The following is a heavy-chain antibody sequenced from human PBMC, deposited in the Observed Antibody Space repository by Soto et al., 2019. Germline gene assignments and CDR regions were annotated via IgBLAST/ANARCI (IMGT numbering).Heavy chain of an antibody. CDR3: ARIITAAGGRRYFDL. J-gene: IGHJ2*01. D-gene: IGHD6-13*01. CDR1: GFTFSDYY. Sequence: QVQLVESGGGLVKPGGSLRLSCAASGFTFSDYYMSWIRQAPGKGLEWVSYINSSSSYTNYADSVKGRFTISGDNDKNSLYLQMNSLRAEDTAVYYCARIITAAGGRRYFDLWGRDILVTVSS. CDR2: INSSSSYT. V-gene: IGHV3-11*05.